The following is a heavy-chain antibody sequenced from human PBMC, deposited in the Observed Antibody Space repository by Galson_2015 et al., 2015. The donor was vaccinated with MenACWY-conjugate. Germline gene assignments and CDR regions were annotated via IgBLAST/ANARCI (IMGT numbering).Heavy chain of an antibody. Sequence: SVKVSCKASGGAFGSYALSWVRQAPGQGLEWMGGIIPVFGSPIYAQTFHDRVTITADESTTSAYLDLSSLRSDDTAMYYCAASRPADINFYGLNVWGQGTTVIVSS. CDR3: AASRPADINFYGLNV. V-gene: IGHV1-69*13. J-gene: IGHJ6*02. D-gene: IGHD2-2*01. CDR2: IIPVFGSP. CDR1: GGAFGSYA.